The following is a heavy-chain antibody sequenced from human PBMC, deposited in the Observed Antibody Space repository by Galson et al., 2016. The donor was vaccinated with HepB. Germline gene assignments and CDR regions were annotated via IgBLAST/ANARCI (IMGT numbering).Heavy chain of an antibody. CDR2: IDPEEGET. D-gene: IGHD2-21*01. V-gene: IGHV1-69-2*01. J-gene: IGHJ4*02. Sequence: VKVSCKVSGYSFSDYNIHWVRQAPGKGLEWVGLIDPEEGETKYAQKFQDRVTITADTSTDTAFLELGSLRSEETAVYFCATQPPLILVRGTPNAYWGQGTLVTVSS. CDR3: ATQPPLILVRGTPNAY. CDR1: GYSFSDYN.